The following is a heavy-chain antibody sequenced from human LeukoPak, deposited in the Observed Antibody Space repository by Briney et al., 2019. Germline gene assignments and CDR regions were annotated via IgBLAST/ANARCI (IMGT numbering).Heavy chain of an antibody. CDR3: AREGARDGYEGVGAFDI. J-gene: IGHJ3*02. D-gene: IGHD5-24*01. CDR2: IYHSGST. CDR1: GGSISSGGYY. V-gene: IGHV4-30-2*01. Sequence: PSETLSLTCTVSGGSISSGGYYWSWIRQPPGKGLEWIGYIYHSGSTYYNPSLKSRVTISVDRSKNQFSLKLSSVTAADTAVYYCAREGARDGYEGVGAFDIWGQGTMVTVSS.